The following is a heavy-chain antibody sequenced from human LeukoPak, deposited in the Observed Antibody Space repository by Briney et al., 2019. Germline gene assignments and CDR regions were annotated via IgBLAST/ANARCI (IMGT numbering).Heavy chain of an antibody. CDR2: IYKSGST. D-gene: IGHD3-22*01. Sequence: MASETLSLTCTVSGGSIGWDYWSWIRQSAGKGLEWIGRIYKSGSTNYNPPFRSRVTMSVDTSKNQFSLSVTSVTAADTAVYYCAREEYFQDSNGYSYYFHSWGQGSLVTVSS. J-gene: IGHJ4*02. CDR1: GGSIGWDY. V-gene: IGHV4-4*07. CDR3: AREEYFQDSNGYSYYFHS.